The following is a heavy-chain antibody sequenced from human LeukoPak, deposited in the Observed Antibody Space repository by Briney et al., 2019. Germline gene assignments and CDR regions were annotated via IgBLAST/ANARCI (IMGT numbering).Heavy chain of an antibody. CDR2: INHSGST. J-gene: IGHJ4*02. CDR1: GGSFSGYY. CDR3: VVWKGDYTVDY. Sequence: PSETLSLTCAVYGGSFSGYYWSWIRQPPGKGLEWIGEINHSGSTNYNPSLKSRVTISVDTSKNQFSLNLSSVTAADTAVYYCVVWKGDYTVDYWGQGTLVTVSS. V-gene: IGHV4-34*01. D-gene: IGHD4-17*01.